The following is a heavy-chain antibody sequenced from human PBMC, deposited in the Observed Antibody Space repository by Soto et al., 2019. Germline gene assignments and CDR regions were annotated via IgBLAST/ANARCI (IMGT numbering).Heavy chain of an antibody. Sequence: WRPLRLSCGASGCTCSSYWMHWVRQAPGKGLVWVSRINSDGSSTSYADSVKGRFTISRDNAKNTLYLQMNSLRAEDTAVYYCARDSDYYFDYWGQGTLVTVSS. D-gene: IGHD2-21*02. CDR3: ARDSDYYFDY. CDR2: INSDGSST. J-gene: IGHJ4*02. CDR1: GCTCSSYW. V-gene: IGHV3-74*01.